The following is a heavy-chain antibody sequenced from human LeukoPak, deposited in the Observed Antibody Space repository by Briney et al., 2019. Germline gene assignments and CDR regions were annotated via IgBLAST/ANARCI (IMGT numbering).Heavy chain of an antibody. J-gene: IGHJ4*02. CDR1: GGSISSSSYY. V-gene: IGHV4-39*07. Sequence: TSETLSLTCTVSGGSISSSSYYWGWIRQPPGKGLEWIGSIYYSGSTYYNPSLKSRVTISVDTSKNQFSLKLSSVTAADTAVYYCATPSGSFDYWGQGTLVTVSS. D-gene: IGHD3-22*01. CDR2: IYYSGST. CDR3: ATPSGSFDY.